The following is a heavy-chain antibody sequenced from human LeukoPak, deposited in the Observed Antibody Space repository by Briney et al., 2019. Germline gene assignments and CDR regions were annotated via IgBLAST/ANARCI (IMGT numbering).Heavy chain of an antibody. CDR2: IYYSGST. Sequence: PSETLSLTCTVSGGSISSSSYYWGWIRQPPGKGLEWIGSIYYSGSTYYNPSLKSRVTISVDTSKNQFSLKLSSVTAADTAVYYCARHRNYYDSSGPSDYWGQGTLVTVSS. D-gene: IGHD3-22*01. V-gene: IGHV4-39*01. CDR3: ARHRNYYDSSGPSDY. J-gene: IGHJ4*02. CDR1: GGSISSSSYY.